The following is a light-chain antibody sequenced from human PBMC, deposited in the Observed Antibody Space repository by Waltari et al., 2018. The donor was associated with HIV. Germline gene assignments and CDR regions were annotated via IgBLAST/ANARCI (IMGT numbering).Light chain of an antibody. CDR1: NSNIGRNT. J-gene: IGLJ2*01. CDR3: AAWDHSPEGLV. CDR2: SND. Sequence: QSVLTQPPSASGTPGQRVTISCSGSNSNIGRNTVNWYRQIPGTAPRLLIYSNDQRPSVVPDRVSGARSGTSASLAISGLQSEDEADYYCAAWDHSPEGLVFGGGTKLTVL. V-gene: IGLV1-44*01.